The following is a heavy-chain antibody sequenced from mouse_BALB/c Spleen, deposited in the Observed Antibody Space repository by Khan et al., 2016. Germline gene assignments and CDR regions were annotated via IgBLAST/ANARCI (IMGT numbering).Heavy chain of an antibody. Sequence: QIQLVQSGPELKKPGETVKISCKASGYTFTDYSMHWVKQAPGKGLKWMGWINTETGEPTYADDFKGRFAFSLETSASTAYLQINNLKNEDTATYFCARAVDGYYVGAYWGQGTLVTVSA. CDR1: GYTFTDYS. CDR3: ARAVDGYYVGAY. CDR2: INTETGEP. J-gene: IGHJ3*01. D-gene: IGHD2-3*01. V-gene: IGHV9-2-1*01.